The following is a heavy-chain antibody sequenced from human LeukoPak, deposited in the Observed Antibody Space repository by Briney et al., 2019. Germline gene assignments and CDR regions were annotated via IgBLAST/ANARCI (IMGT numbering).Heavy chain of an antibody. CDR3: ARDPMYSSYWHDY. D-gene: IGHD6-6*01. Sequence: GGSLRLSCAASEFTFSSYAMNWVRQAPGKGLEWVSAMSGSGGSTYYADSVKGRFTISRDNSKNTLYLQMNSLRAEDTAVYYCARDPMYSSYWHDYWGQGTLVTVSS. CDR2: MSGSGGST. V-gene: IGHV3-23*01. CDR1: EFTFSSYA. J-gene: IGHJ4*02.